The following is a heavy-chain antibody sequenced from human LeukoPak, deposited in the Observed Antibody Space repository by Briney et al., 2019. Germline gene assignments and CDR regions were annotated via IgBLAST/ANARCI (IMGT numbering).Heavy chain of an antibody. D-gene: IGHD3-9*01. CDR3: AGDSTYYDILTGYSVDAFDI. CDR1: GYSISSGYY. CDR2: IYHSGST. Sequence: SETLSLTCTVSGYSISSGYYWGWIRQPPGKGLEWIGSIYHSGSTYYNPSLKSRVTISVDTSKNQFSLKLSSVTAADTAVYYCAGDSTYYDILTGYSVDAFDIWGQGTMVTVSS. V-gene: IGHV4-38-2*02. J-gene: IGHJ3*02.